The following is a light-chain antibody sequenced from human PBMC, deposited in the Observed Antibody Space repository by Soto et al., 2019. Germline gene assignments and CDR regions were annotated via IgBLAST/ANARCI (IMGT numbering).Light chain of an antibody. CDR1: QTVSSSN. V-gene: IGKV3-20*01. CDR2: GAS. J-gene: IGKJ1*01. CDR3: QQYGSSPRT. Sequence: EIVLTQSPGTLSLSPGERATLSCRASQTVSSSNLAWYQQKPGQAPRLLIYGASSRATGIPDRFSGSGSGTDFTLTISRLEPEDFVVYFCQQYGSSPRTFCQGTKVEIK.